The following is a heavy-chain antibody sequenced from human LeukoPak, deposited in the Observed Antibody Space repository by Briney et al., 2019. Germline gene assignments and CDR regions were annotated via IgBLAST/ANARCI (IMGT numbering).Heavy chain of an antibody. CDR2: IIPILGIA. CDR3: ARDGHGGNSFDY. J-gene: IGHJ4*02. D-gene: IGHD4-23*01. V-gene: IGHV1-69*04. CDR1: GGTFSSYA. Sequence: SVKVSCKASGGTFSSYAISWVRQAPGQGLEWMGRIIPILGIANYAQKFQGRVTITADKSTSTAYMELSSLRSEDTAVYYCARDGHGGNSFDYWGQGTLVTVSS.